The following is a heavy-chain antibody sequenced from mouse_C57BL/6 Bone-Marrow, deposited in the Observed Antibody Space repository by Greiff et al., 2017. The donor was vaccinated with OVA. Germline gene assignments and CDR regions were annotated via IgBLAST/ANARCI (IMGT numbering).Heavy chain of an antibody. D-gene: IGHD4-1*01. J-gene: IGHJ3*01. CDR2: IRSKSNNYAT. CDR3: VRLGRSFAY. Sequence: GGGLVQPKGSLKLSCAASGFSFNTYAMNWVRQAPGKGLEWVARIRSKSNNYATYYADSVKDRFTIFRDDSESMLYLQMNNLKTEDTAMYYCVRLGRSFAYWGQGTLVTVSA. V-gene: IGHV10-1*01. CDR1: GFSFNTYA.